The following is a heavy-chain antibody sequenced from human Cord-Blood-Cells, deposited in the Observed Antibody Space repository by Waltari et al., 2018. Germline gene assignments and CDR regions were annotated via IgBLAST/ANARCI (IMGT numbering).Heavy chain of an antibody. J-gene: IGHJ4*02. D-gene: IGHD3-3*01. CDR3: AGGTYYDFWSGYYSGGYFDY. CDR2: IYYSGST. Sequence: QVQLQESGPGLVKPSQTLSLTCTVSGGSISSGGYYWSWIRKHPGRGVVWIGYIYYSGSTYYNPSLKSRVTISVDTSKNQFSLKLSSVTAADTAVYYCAGGTYYDFWSGYYSGGYFDYWGQGTLVTVSS. V-gene: IGHV4-31*03. CDR1: GGSISSGGYY.